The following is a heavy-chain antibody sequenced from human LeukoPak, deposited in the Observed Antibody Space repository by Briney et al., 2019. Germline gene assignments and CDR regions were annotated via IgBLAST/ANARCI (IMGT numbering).Heavy chain of an antibody. CDR2: INHSGST. V-gene: IGHV4-34*01. CDR3: ARGLLLYSNWGFDY. Sequence: SETLSLTCAVYGGSFSGYYWTWIRQPPGKGLEWIGEINHSGSTNYNPSLKSRVTISLDTSKNHFSLKLSSVTAADTAVYYCARGLLLYSNWGFDYWGQGNLVTVSS. CDR1: GGSFSGYY. D-gene: IGHD4-11*01. J-gene: IGHJ4*02.